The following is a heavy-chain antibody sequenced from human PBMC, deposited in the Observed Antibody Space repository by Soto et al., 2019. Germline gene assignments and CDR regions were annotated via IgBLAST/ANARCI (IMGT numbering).Heavy chain of an antibody. D-gene: IGHD4-4*01. CDR2: IYYSGCT. CDR3: ARRWVTYFDY. V-gene: IGHV4-59*01. Sequence: QVQLQESGPGLLKPSETLSLTCTVSGGSIRSYYWSWIRQPPGKGLEWIGYIYYSGCTNYNHTLKRRVTISVDTSKNQFSLKLSSVSAADTAVYYCARRWVTYFDYWGQGTLVTVSS. J-gene: IGHJ4*02. CDR1: GGSIRSYY.